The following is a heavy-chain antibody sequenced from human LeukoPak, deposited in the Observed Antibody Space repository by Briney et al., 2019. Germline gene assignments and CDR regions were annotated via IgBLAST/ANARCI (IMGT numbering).Heavy chain of an antibody. J-gene: IGHJ4*02. CDR1: GFTFSSYG. CDR3: AKAHRGYALEDY. D-gene: IGHD5-12*01. V-gene: IGHV3-23*01. CDR2: ISGSGGST. Sequence: GGSLRLSCAASGFTFSSYGMSWVRQAPGKGLEWVSAISGSGGSTYYADSVKGRFTISRDNSKNKLYLQMNSLRAEDTAVYYCAKAHRGYALEDYWGQGTLVTVSS.